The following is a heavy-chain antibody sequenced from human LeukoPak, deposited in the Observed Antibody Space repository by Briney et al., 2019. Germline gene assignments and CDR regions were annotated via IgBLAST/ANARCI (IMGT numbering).Heavy chain of an antibody. Sequence: GGSLRLSCAASGFTFNSYAMSWVRQAPGKGLEWVSLISDNGGSTFYAASVEGRFTISRDNSQNTLYLQMNSLRAEDTAIYYCAKNRDSFGSLHAFDMWGQGTVVTVSS. CDR1: GFTFNSYA. CDR3: AKNRDSFGSLHAFDM. V-gene: IGHV3-23*01. J-gene: IGHJ3*02. D-gene: IGHD3-22*01. CDR2: ISDNGGST.